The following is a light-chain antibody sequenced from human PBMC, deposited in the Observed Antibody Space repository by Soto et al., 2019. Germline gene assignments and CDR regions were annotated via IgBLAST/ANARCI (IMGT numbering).Light chain of an antibody. Sequence: EIVMTQSPATLSVSPGEGATLSCRASESISSQLVWYQQIPGQAPRLLIYDASNRATGVPARFSGSGSGTALTRSTSNLELVALSSYHWEQHFSPACTFGQGTRVE. CDR1: ESISSQ. V-gene: IGKV3-11*01. J-gene: IGKJ2*02. CDR3: EQHFSPACT. CDR2: DAS.